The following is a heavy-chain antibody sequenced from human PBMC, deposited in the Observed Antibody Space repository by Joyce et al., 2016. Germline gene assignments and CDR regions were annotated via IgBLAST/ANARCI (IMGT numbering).Heavy chain of an antibody. CDR3: VKCRGAGLVPTYHFDS. J-gene: IGHJ4*02. CDR1: GFTFSTYA. V-gene: IGHV3-23*01. Sequence: EVQLLESGGGFVQPGGSLRLSCAASGFTFSTYAITWVRQAPGKGLEWVSFIRGSGRTTYYTDSVKNRFAISRDNPKNTLYLQMNSLRVDDTAIYYCVKCRGAGLVPTYHFDSWGQGTLVTVSS. CDR2: IRGSGRTT. D-gene: IGHD3-10*01.